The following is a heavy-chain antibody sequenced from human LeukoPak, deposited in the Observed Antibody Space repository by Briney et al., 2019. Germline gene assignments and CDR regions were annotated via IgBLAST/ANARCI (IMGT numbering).Heavy chain of an antibody. CDR1: GFTFSGSA. CDR3: ARGRGAYYYDSSSLFDY. J-gene: IGHJ4*02. Sequence: PGGSLRLSCAASGFTFSGSAMHWVRQAPGKGLEWVSYISSSSSTIYYADSVKGRFTISRDNAKNSLYLQMNSLRAEDTAVYYCARGRGAYYYDSSSLFDYWGQGTLVTVSS. V-gene: IGHV3-48*04. D-gene: IGHD3-22*01. CDR2: ISSSSSTI.